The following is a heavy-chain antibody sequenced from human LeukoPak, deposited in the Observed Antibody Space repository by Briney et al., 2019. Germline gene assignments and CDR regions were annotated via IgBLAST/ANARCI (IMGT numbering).Heavy chain of an antibody. Sequence: GASVKVSCKASGYTFTTYGISWVRQAPGQGLEWMGWISAYSGNTNYAHKLQRRVTLTTDTSTSTAYMEVRSLRSDDTAVYYCARGNYDSSGYWNWYFDLWGRGTLVTVSS. CDR2: ISAYSGNT. CDR1: GYTFTTYG. D-gene: IGHD3-22*01. J-gene: IGHJ2*01. V-gene: IGHV1-18*01. CDR3: ARGNYDSSGYWNWYFDL.